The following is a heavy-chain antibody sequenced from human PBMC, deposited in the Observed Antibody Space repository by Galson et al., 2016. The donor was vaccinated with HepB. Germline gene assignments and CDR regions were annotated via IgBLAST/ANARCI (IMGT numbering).Heavy chain of an antibody. CDR3: ARGLCSSTSCYTFWDYYYYGMDV. J-gene: IGHJ6*04. Sequence: SCKASGYTFTSYYMHWVRQAPGQGLEWMGIINPSGGSTSYAQKLQGRVTMTTDTSTSTAYMELRSLRSDDTAVYYCARGLCSSTSCYTFWDYYYYGMDVWGKGTTVTVSS. CDR2: INPSGGST. CDR1: GYTFTSYY. V-gene: IGHV1-46*01. D-gene: IGHD2-2*01.